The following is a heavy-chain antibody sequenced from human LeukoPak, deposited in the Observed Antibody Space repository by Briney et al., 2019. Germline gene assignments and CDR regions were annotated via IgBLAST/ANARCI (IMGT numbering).Heavy chain of an antibody. J-gene: IGHJ4*02. Sequence: ASVKVSCKASGYTFTSYDINWVRQATGQGLEWMGWMNPNSGNTGYAQKFQGRVTMTRNTSISTAYMELSSLRSEDTAVYYCASGALGYCSSTSCNYFDYWGQGTLVTVSS. D-gene: IGHD2-2*01. V-gene: IGHV1-8*01. CDR1: GYTFTSYD. CDR3: ASGALGYCSSTSCNYFDY. CDR2: MNPNSGNT.